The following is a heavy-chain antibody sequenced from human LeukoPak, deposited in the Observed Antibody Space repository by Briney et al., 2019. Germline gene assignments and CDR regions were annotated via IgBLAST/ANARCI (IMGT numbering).Heavy chain of an antibody. Sequence: PGGSLRLSCAASGFTVSSNYMSWVRQAPGKGLEWVSVIYSGGSTYYADSVKGRFTISRDNSKNTLYLQMNSLRAEDTAVYYCARDQGYGSGSYYDYYYYGMDVWGQGTTVTVSS. CDR3: ARDQGYGSGSYYDYYYYGMDV. D-gene: IGHD3-10*01. CDR1: GFTVSSNY. CDR2: IYSGGST. V-gene: IGHV3-66*01. J-gene: IGHJ6*02.